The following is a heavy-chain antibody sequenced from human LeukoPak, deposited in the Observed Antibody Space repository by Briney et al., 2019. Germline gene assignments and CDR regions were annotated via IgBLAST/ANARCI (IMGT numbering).Heavy chain of an antibody. CDR1: GFTFSSYG. CDR2: ISYDGSNK. V-gene: IGHV3-30*18. D-gene: IGHD3-9*01. Sequence: GRSLRLSCAASGFTFSSYGMHWVRQAPGKGLEWVAVISYDGSNKYYADSVKGRFTISRDNSKNTLYLQMNSLRAEDTAVYYCAKGISLKNDILTGFDYWGQGTLVTVSS. CDR3: AKGISLKNDILTGFDY. J-gene: IGHJ4*02.